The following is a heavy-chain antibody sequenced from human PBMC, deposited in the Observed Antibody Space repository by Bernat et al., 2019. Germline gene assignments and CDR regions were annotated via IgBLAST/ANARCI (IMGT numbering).Heavy chain of an antibody. CDR3: STGDYYMDY. J-gene: IGHJ4*02. V-gene: IGHV3-15*07. CDR1: GFTFSNAW. CDR2: IKSKPKGGTT. Sequence: EVHLVESGGGLVKPGGSLRLSCAGFGFTFSNAWMYWVRQAPGKGLEWVGRIKSKPKGGTTDYAAPVSGRVTITRDDSKSTVYQQMNSLKPEDTAVYYCSTGDYYMDYWDQGTLVAVSS. D-gene: IGHD3-10*01.